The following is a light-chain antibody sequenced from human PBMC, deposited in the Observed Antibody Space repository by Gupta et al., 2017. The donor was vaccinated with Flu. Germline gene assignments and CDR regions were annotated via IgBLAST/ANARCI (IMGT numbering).Light chain of an antibody. CDR3: HQVVNPPYT. V-gene: IGKV3-20*01. CDR1: QSRASTY. Sequence: EVVLTQSPGSLSLSPGERATLSCRASQSRASTYFAWYQQKPGQAPRLIIYSVSSRANGIPDRFSGSGSGTDFTLTISRREPEDFAVYYCHQVVNPPYTFGQGTRLEIK. J-gene: IGKJ2*01. CDR2: SVS.